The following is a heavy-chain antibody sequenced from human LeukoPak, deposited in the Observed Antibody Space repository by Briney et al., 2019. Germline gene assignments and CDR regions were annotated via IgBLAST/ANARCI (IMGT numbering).Heavy chain of an antibody. Sequence: ASVKVSCKASGGTFSSFAIGWVRQAPGQGLEWMGRIIPILGIANYAQKFQGRVTLTADKSTNTAYMELTSLTSDDTAVYYCATTNDGGGYQWGDFFDFWGQGTLVTVSS. CDR1: GGTFSSFA. J-gene: IGHJ4*02. CDR3: ATTNDGGGYQWGDFFDF. D-gene: IGHD3-22*01. CDR2: IIPILGIA. V-gene: IGHV1-69*04.